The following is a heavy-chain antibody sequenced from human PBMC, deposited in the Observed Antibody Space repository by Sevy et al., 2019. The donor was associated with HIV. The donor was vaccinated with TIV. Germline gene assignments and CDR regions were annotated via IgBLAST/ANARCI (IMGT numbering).Heavy chain of an antibody. D-gene: IGHD4-17*01. CDR1: GFAIDSYS. Sequence: GGSLRLSCTASGFAIDSYSMNWVRQAPGKGLEWLSSISGSSSHIFYAHSVKGRFTIARDNARNSVYLRMNSLRAEDTAVNYCAKALHAATVTSYYYYYYGMDVWGQGTTVTVSS. CDR2: ISGSSSHI. J-gene: IGHJ6*02. CDR3: AKALHAATVTSYYYYYYGMDV. V-gene: IGHV3-21*01.